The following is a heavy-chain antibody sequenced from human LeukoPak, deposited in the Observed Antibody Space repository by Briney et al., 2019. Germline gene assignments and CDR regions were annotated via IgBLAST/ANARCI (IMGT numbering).Heavy chain of an antibody. Sequence: GGSLRLSCAGSGFSFSSYGMHWVRQAPGKGLEWMAFIRSDGSNKYYADSVKGRFTISRDNSKNTLYLQMNSLRAEDTAVYYCAKDNCSGGSCFYFDYWGQGTLVTVSS. V-gene: IGHV3-30*02. CDR3: AKDNCSGGSCFYFDY. D-gene: IGHD2-15*01. CDR1: GFSFSSYG. CDR2: IRSDGSNK. J-gene: IGHJ4*02.